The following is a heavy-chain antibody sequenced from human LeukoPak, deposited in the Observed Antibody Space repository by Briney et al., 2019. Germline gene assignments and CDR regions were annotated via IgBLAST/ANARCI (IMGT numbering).Heavy chain of an antibody. Sequence: SETLSLTCTVSGGSISSGSYYWSWIRQPAGKGLEWIGRIYTSGSTNYNPSLKSRVTISVDTSKNQFSLKLSPVTAADTAVYYCARANYYDSSGYYPFDYWGQGTLVTVSS. CDR2: IYTSGST. V-gene: IGHV4-61*02. J-gene: IGHJ4*02. CDR1: GGSISSGSYY. CDR3: ARANYYDSSGYYPFDY. D-gene: IGHD3-22*01.